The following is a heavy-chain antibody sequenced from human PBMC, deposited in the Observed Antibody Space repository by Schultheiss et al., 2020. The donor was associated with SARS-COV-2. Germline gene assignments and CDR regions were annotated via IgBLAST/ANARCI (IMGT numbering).Heavy chain of an antibody. J-gene: IGHJ4*02. CDR3: ARDIRYRLQSTVTTNPIDY. Sequence: GGSLRLSCAASGFTVSSNYMSWVRQAPGKGLEWVSVIYSCGSTYYADSVKGRFTISRDNAKNSLYLQMNSLRAEDTAVYYCARDIRYRLQSTVTTNPIDYWGQGTLVTVSS. CDR1: GFTVSSNY. D-gene: IGHD4-17*01. V-gene: IGHV3-66*03. CDR2: IYSCGST.